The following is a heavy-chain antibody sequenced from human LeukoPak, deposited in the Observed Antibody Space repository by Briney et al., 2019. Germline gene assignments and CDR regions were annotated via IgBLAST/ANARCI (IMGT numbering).Heavy chain of an antibody. CDR2: IIPIFGTA. CDR3: ARGMRQLVLSLYYYYYMDV. V-gene: IGHV1-69*05. J-gene: IGHJ6*03. Sequence: VASVKVSCKASGGTFSSYAISWVPQAPGQGLEWMGGIIPIFGTANYAQKFQGRVTITTDESTSTAYMELSSLRSEDTAVYYCARGMRQLVLSLYYYYYMDVWGKGTTVTVSS. D-gene: IGHD6-6*01. CDR1: GGTFSSYA.